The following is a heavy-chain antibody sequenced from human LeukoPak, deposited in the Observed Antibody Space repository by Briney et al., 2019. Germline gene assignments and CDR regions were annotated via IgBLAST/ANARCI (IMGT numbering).Heavy chain of an antibody. CDR2: LSDSGGNT. CDR3: TTHVYYYASGGFFYSDY. Sequence: PGGSLRLSCAASGFTFSSYAMRWVRPAPGKGLAWVSALSDSGGNTYYADSVKGRFAISRDSSKNTLYLQMNSLRAEDTAVYYCTTHVYYYASGGFFYSDYWGRGTLVTVSS. V-gene: IGHV3-23*01. D-gene: IGHD3-22*01. J-gene: IGHJ4*02. CDR1: GFTFSSYA.